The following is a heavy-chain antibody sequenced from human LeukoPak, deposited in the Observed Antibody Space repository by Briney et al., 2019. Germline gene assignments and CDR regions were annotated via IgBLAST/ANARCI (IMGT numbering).Heavy chain of an antibody. V-gene: IGHV3-30*18. D-gene: IGHD6-19*01. Sequence: HAGGSLRLSCAASGFTFSSYGMHWVRQAPGKGLEWVAVISYDGSNKYYADSVKGRFTISRDNSKNTLYLQMNSLRAEDTAVYYCAKDRRVYSSGFFDYWGQGTLVTVSS. CDR1: GFTFSSYG. CDR3: AKDRRVYSSGFFDY. CDR2: ISYDGSNK. J-gene: IGHJ4*02.